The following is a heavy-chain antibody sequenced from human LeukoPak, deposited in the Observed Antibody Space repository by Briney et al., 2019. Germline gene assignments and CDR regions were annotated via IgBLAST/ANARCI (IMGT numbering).Heavy chain of an antibody. CDR3: VRLGYSGSYYAY. CDR2: ISYDGNT. V-gene: IGHV4-59*01. J-gene: IGHJ4*02. CDR1: GGSLRNYY. Sequence: PSETLSLTCTVSGGSLRNYYWSWIRQSPGQGLEYIGYISYDGNTNYNPSLQSRVTISVDTSNNQISLRLNSVTAADTAVYYCVRLGYSGSYYAYWGQGTLVTVSS. D-gene: IGHD1-26*01.